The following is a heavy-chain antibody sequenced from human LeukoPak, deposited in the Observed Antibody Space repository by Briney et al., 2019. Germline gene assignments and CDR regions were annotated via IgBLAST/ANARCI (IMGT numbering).Heavy chain of an antibody. CDR2: ISSSGSTI. D-gene: IGHD6-19*01. V-gene: IGHV3-11*04. CDR3: ARDMQYSSRVLTPFDY. J-gene: IGHJ4*02. Sequence: PGGSLRLSCAAYGFTFSDYYMSWIRQAPGKGLEWVSYISSSGSTIYYADSVKGRFTISRDNAKNSLYLQMNSLRAEDTAVYYCARDMQYSSRVLTPFDYWGQGTLVTVSS. CDR1: GFTFSDYY.